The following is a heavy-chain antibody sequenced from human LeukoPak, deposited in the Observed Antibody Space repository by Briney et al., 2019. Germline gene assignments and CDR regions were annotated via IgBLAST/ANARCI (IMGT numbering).Heavy chain of an antibody. D-gene: IGHD2-15*01. CDR2: IIPILGIA. V-gene: IGHV1-69*04. CDR3: ARVFKCSGGSCYRYYFDY. CDR1: GGTFSSYA. Sequence: SVKVSCKASGGTFSSYAISWVRQAPGQGLEWMGRIIPILGIANYAQKFQGRVTITADKSTSTAYMELSSLRSEDTAVYYCARVFKCSGGSCYRYYFDYWGQGTLVTVSS. J-gene: IGHJ4*02.